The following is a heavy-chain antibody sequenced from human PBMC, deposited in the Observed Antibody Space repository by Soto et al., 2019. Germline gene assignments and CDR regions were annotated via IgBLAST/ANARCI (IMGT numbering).Heavy chain of an antibody. CDR2: IYYDGNT. D-gene: IGHD6-6*01. Sequence: PSETLSLTCTVSGDSITSSSHYWGWIRQPPGKGLECIANIYYDGNTYYNPSLKSRVAISLDKSKKQISLRLKSVTAADTAVYYCARSSIEPRVFMYPFDSWGQGTLVTVS. J-gene: IGHJ4*02. CDR3: ARSSIEPRVFMYPFDS. CDR1: GDSITSSSHY. V-gene: IGHV4-39*01.